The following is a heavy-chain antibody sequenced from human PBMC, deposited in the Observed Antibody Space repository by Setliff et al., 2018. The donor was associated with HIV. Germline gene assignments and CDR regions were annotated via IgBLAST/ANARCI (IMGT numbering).Heavy chain of an antibody. CDR1: GFTFSDYW. CDR3: ARWHPPYGFWEEDY. Sequence: GSLRLSCAASGFTFSDYWMTWVRQPPGEGLEWIGSIYYSGTTYYAPSLETRLTISADTSRNQFSLKLTSVTAADTAIYYCARWHPPYGFWEEDYWGQGTLVTVSS. J-gene: IGHJ4*02. D-gene: IGHD3-10*01. V-gene: IGHV4-38-2*01. CDR2: IYYSGTT.